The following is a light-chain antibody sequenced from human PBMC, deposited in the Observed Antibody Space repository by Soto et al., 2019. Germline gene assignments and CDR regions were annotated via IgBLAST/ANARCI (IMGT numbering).Light chain of an antibody. J-gene: IGLJ1*01. V-gene: IGLV2-14*01. CDR1: SSDVGGYDY. Sequence: QSVLTQPASVSGSPGQSITISCTGTSSDVGGYDYVSWYQHHPGKAPKLTIYEVSNRPSGVPNRFSGSKSGNTASLTTSGLQAEDEAEYYCSSYTSSSTDVFGTGTKVTVL. CDR2: EVS. CDR3: SSYTSSSTDV.